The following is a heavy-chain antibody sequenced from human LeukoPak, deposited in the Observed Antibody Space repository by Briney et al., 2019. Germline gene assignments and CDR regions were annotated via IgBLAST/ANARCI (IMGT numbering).Heavy chain of an antibody. D-gene: IGHD3-22*01. Sequence: SETLSLTCIVSGDSISSGSYYWTWIRQPAGRGLERIGRFYTSGSTNYNPSLKSRVTISADTSKNQFSLKLSSVTAADTAVYYCTRGSIAYYYMDVWGKGTTVTISS. CDR2: FYTSGST. CDR1: GDSISSGSYY. CDR3: TRGSIAYYYMDV. J-gene: IGHJ6*03. V-gene: IGHV4-61*02.